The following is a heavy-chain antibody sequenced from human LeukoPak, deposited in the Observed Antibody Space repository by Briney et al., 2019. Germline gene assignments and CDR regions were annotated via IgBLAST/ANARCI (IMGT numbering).Heavy chain of an antibody. CDR2: INPNSGGT. J-gene: IGHJ4*02. CDR1: GYTFTDYY. V-gene: IGHV1-2*04. D-gene: IGHD2-2*01. CDR3: ARANFLYCSSTSCLFDY. Sequence: ASVTVSFTASGYTFTDYYMHWVRLAPGQGLEGMGWINPNSGGTNYVQKFQGWVTMTRDTSINTAYMELSRLTSDDTAVYYCARANFLYCSSTSCLFDYWGQGTLVTVSS.